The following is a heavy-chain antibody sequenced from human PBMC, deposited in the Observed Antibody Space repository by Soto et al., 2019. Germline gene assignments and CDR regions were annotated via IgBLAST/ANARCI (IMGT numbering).Heavy chain of an antibody. CDR1: GGTFSSYA. Sequence: SVKVSCKASGGTFSSYAISWVRQAPGQGLEWMGGIIPIFGTANYAQKFQGRVTITADESTSTAYMELSSLRSEDTAVYYCARDTYYYDSSGYPSYFDYWGQGTLVTVSS. V-gene: IGHV1-69*13. J-gene: IGHJ4*02. D-gene: IGHD3-22*01. CDR2: IIPIFGTA. CDR3: ARDTYYYDSSGYPSYFDY.